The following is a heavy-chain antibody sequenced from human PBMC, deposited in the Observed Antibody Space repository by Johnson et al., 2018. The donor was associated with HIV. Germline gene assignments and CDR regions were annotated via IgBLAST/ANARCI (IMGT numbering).Heavy chain of an antibody. CDR3: ARGKIRKAFDI. CDR1: GFTFSSYA. V-gene: IGHV3-64*01. J-gene: IGHJ3*02. Sequence: VQLVESGGGLVQPGGSLRLSCAASGFTFSSYAMHWVRQAPGKGLEWVSAISRTGGSTYYAYSVQGSFTISRDNSKNTLYLQMGSLRAEDMAVYYCARGKIRKAFDIWGQGTMVTVSS. CDR2: ISRTGGST.